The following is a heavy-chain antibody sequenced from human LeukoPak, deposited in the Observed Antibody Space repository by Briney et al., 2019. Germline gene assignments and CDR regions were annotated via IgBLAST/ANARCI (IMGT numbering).Heavy chain of an antibody. CDR3: ARDSLPEKQTY. V-gene: IGHV3-21*01. CDR2: ISSSSSYI. J-gene: IGHJ4*02. Sequence: GGSLRLSCAASGFTFSSYSMNWVRQAAGKGLEWVSSISSSSSYIYYADSVKGRFTISRDNAKNSLYLQMNSLRAEDTAVYYCARDSLPEKQTYWGQGTLVTVSS. CDR1: GFTFSSYS.